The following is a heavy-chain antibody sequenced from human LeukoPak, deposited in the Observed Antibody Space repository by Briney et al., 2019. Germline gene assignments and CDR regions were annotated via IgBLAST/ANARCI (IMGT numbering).Heavy chain of an antibody. CDR1: GFTFSSYG. Sequence: GGSLRLSCAASGFTFSSYGMHWVRQAPGKGMEGVAVISYDGSEQYYADSVKGRFTISRDNSKNTLYLQTNSLRTEDTAVYYCAKDLRDDRRSYYFDSWGLGTLVTVSS. D-gene: IGHD3-22*01. CDR3: AKDLRDDRRSYYFDS. V-gene: IGHV3-30*18. J-gene: IGHJ4*02. CDR2: ISYDGSEQ.